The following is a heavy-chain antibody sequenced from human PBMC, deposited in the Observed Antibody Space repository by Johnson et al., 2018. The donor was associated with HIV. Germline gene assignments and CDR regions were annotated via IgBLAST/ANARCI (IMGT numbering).Heavy chain of an antibody. D-gene: IGHD5-24*01. CDR3: ARACRDGYTCDAFDI. CDR2: LFSGGTT. CDR1: AFTVRSNY. J-gene: IGHJ3*02. V-gene: IGHV3-66*01. Sequence: VQLVESGGGLVQPGGSLRLSCAASAFTVRSNYMSWVRQAPGKGLEWVSVLFSGGTTYYADSVKGRFTISRDNSKNTLYLQMNSLRAEDTAVYYCARACRDGYTCDAFDIWGQGTMVTVSS.